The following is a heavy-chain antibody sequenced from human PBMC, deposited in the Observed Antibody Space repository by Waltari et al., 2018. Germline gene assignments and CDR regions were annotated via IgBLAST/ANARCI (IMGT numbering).Heavy chain of an antibody. V-gene: IGHV1-2*02. CDR2: INPNSGGT. Sequence: QVQLVQSGAEVKKPGASVKVSCKASGYTFTGYYMHWVRQAPGQGLEWMGGINPNSGGTNYAQKVQGRVTMTRDTSISTAYMELSRLRSDDTAVYYCAREDYDYVWGSYHAIDYWGQGTLVTVSS. D-gene: IGHD3-16*02. CDR3: AREDYDYVWGSYHAIDY. CDR1: GYTFTGYY. J-gene: IGHJ4*02.